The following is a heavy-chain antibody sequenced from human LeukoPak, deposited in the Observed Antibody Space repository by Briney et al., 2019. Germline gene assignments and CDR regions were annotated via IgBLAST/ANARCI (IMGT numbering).Heavy chain of an antibody. CDR3: AAVSYLAFDI. D-gene: IGHD2-21*01. V-gene: IGHV3-74*01. CDR1: GFTFSSYW. CDR2: INSDESST. Sequence: GGSLRLSCAASGFTFSSYWMHWVRQAPGKGLVWVSRINSDESSTRYADSVKGRFTISRDNAKNTLYLQMNSLRVEDTAVYYCAAVSYLAFDIWGQGTMVTVSS. J-gene: IGHJ3*02.